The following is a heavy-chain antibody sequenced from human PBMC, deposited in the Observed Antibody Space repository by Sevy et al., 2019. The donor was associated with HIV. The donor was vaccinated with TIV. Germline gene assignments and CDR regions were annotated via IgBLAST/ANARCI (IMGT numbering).Heavy chain of an antibody. Sequence: GGSLRLSCAASGFSFSSYEMNWVRQAPGKGLEWFSYISSSGTTIYYADSVKGRFTVSRDNAKNSLYLQMNSLRGEDTSVYYCARDLPGDSRMDVWGQGTTVIVSS. CDR2: ISSSGTTI. D-gene: IGHD3-22*01. J-gene: IGHJ6*02. CDR3: ARDLPGDSRMDV. CDR1: GFSFSSYE. V-gene: IGHV3-48*03.